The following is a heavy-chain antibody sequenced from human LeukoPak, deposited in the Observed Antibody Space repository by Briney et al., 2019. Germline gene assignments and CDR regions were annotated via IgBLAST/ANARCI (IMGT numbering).Heavy chain of an antibody. CDR1: VGSFSIFF. CDR3: ARRWNYGRNYYIDV. J-gene: IGHJ6*03. Sequence: SETLSLTSAVYVGSFSIFFWRWIRPPPRKGLGWIGEINDSGRTNYNPSLMSRVTLSADTSKNQCSLRLTSVTATDTAVYYCARRWNYGRNYYIDVWGKGATVSVSS. D-gene: IGHD1-7*01. V-gene: IGHV4-34*01. CDR2: INDSGRT.